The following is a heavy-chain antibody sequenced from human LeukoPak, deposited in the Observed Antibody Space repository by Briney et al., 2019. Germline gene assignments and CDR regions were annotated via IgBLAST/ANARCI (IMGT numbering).Heavy chain of an antibody. V-gene: IGHV4-61*08. CDR1: GGSISSGGYY. J-gene: IGHJ4*02. D-gene: IGHD2-15*01. CDR3: ARQVLYCSGGSCENDY. Sequence: SETLSLTCTVSGGSISSGGYYWSWIRQPPGKGLEWIGYIYYSGSTNYNPSLKSRVTISVDTSKNQFSLKLSSVTAADTAVYYCARQVLYCSGGSCENDYWGQGTLVTVSS. CDR2: IYYSGST.